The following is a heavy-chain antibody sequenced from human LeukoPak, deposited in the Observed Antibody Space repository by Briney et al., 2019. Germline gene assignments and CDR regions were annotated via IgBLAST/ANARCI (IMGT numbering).Heavy chain of an antibody. CDR1: GGSISSGGYY. D-gene: IGHD3-22*01. CDR3: VRGVRDTIGYYHFDS. V-gene: IGHV4-31*03. J-gene: IGHJ4*02. CDR2: IYYTGII. Sequence: ASETLSLTCTVSGGSISSGGYYWNWIRQYPGKGLEWIGYIYYTGIIYYNPSLKSRVTISVDTSKNQFSLKLSSVTAADTAVFYCVRGVRDTIGYYHFDSWGQGTLVTVSS.